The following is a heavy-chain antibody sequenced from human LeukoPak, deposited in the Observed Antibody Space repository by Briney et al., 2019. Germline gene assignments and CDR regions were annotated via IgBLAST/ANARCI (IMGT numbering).Heavy chain of an antibody. CDR1: GFTFDDYT. V-gene: IGHV3-20*04. CDR3: ARDRGYCSSTSCYEFDY. CDR2: INWNGGST. Sequence: PGGSLRLSCAASGFTFDDYTMHWVRQAPGKGLEWVSGINWNGGSTGYADSVKGRFTISRDNAKNSLYLQMNSLRAEDTALYYCARDRGYCSSTSCYEFDYWGQGTLVTVSS. D-gene: IGHD2-2*01. J-gene: IGHJ4*02.